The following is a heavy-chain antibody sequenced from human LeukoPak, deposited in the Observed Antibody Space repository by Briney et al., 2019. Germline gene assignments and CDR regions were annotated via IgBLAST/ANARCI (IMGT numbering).Heavy chain of an antibody. CDR2: IYTSGST. CDR3: ASAHSGYYYYYMDV. Sequence: GRIYTSGSTNYNPSLKSRVTMSVDTSKNQFSLKLSSVTAADTAVYYCASAHSGYYYYYMDVWGKGTTVTVSS. D-gene: IGHD3-10*01. J-gene: IGHJ6*03. V-gene: IGHV4-4*07.